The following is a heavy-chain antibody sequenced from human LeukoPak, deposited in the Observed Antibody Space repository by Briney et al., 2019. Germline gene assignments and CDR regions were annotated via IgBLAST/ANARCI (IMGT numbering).Heavy chain of an antibody. CDR1: GFTFDDYA. Sequence: PGRSLRLSCAASGFTFDDYAMHWVRQAPGKGLEWVSGISWNSGSIGYADSVKGRFTISRDNAKNSLYLQMNSLRAEDTALYYCASRAVAGSSSDYWGQGTLVTVSS. J-gene: IGHJ4*02. V-gene: IGHV3-9*01. CDR3: ASRAVAGSSSDY. D-gene: IGHD6-19*01. CDR2: ISWNSGSI.